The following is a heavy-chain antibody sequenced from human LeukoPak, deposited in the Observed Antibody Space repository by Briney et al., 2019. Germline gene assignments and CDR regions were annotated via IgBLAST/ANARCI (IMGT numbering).Heavy chain of an antibody. V-gene: IGHV3-21*01. Sequence: GGSLRLSCAASGFTFSSYSMNWVRQAPGKGLEWVSSISSGSGYIYSADSVKGRFTISRDNAKNSLYLQMNSLRAEDTAVYYCARDVGATRRFFDYWGQGTLVTVSS. J-gene: IGHJ4*02. D-gene: IGHD1-26*01. CDR2: ISSGSGYI. CDR3: ARDVGATRRFFDY. CDR1: GFTFSSYS.